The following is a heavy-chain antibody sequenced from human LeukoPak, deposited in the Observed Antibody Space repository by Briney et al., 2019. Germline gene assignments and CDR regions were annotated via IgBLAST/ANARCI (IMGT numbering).Heavy chain of an antibody. J-gene: IGHJ4*02. CDR1: DYSISSAHY. CDR2: IYHSGNT. CDR3: ARVVQLALVAGDYFDF. D-gene: IGHD5-18*01. Sequence: KPSETLSLTCAVSDYSISSAHYWGWIRQPPGKGLEWIGSIYHSGNTYYNPSVESRVTISVHTSKNHFSLKLSSVTAADTAVYYCARVVQLALVAGDYFDFWGQGTLVTVSS. V-gene: IGHV4-38-2*01.